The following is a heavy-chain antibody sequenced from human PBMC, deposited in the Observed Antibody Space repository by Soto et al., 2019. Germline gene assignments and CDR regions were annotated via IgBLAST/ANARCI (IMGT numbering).Heavy chain of an antibody. CDR1: GGTFSSYA. CDR2: IIPIFGTA. V-gene: IGHV1-69*13. D-gene: IGHD2-15*01. CDR3: ARHPGGRGYYYGMDV. J-gene: IGHJ6*02. Sequence: SVKVSCKASGGTFSSYAISWVRQAPGQGLEWMGGIIPIFGTANYTQKFQGRVTITADESTSTAYMELSSLRSEDTAVYYCARHPGGRGYYYGMDVWGQGTTVTVSS.